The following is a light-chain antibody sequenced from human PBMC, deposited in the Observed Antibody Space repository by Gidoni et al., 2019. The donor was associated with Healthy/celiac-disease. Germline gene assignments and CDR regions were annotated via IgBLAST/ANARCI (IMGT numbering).Light chain of an antibody. J-gene: IGKJ1*01. Sequence: DIQMTQSPSSLSASVGDRVTITCRASQSISSYLNWYQQKPGKAPKRLIYAASILQSGVPSRFSGSGSGTDFTLTISSLQPEDFATYYCQQSYSTPRTFGQGTKVEIK. CDR3: QQSYSTPRT. V-gene: IGKV1-39*01. CDR2: AAS. CDR1: QSISSY.